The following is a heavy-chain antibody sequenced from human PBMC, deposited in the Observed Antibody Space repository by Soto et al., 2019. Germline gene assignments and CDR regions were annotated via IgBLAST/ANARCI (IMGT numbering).Heavy chain of an antibody. CDR2: ITWNSRVL. CDR1: GLNFDDFA. V-gene: IGHV3-9*01. Sequence: GGSLRLSCVGTGLNFDDFAMHWVRQAPGKGLEWVSGITWNSRVLAYADSVKGRFTISRDNARNSLYLQMDSLRGEDTALYYCAKGRYDFWSPYYFDSWGQGTLVTVSS. D-gene: IGHD3-3*01. J-gene: IGHJ4*02. CDR3: AKGRYDFWSPYYFDS.